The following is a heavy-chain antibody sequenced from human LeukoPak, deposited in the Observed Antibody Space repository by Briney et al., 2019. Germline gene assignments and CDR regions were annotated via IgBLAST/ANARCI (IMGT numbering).Heavy chain of an antibody. CDR2: INPGDSDT. J-gene: IGHJ5*01. V-gene: IGHV5-51*01. Sequence: GESLKISCKGSGYSFTTYWIGWVRQMPGKGLEWMGIINPGDSDTRYSPSFQGQVTISVDKSISTAYLQWSSLKASDTAMYYCTRRGGHVWSDFWGQGTLVTVSS. CDR3: TRRGGHVWSDF. CDR1: GYSFTTYW.